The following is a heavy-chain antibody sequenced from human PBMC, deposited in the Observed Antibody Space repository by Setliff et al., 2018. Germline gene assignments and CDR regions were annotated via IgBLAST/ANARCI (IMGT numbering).Heavy chain of an antibody. Sequence: PSETLSLTCTVSGYSISNDYFWGWIRQPPGKGLEWIGSIYHCGSTSYYPSLKSRVTISVDTSKNQFSLNLSSVTAADTAVYYCAKHRSYFDYWGQGTLVTVST. J-gene: IGHJ4*02. V-gene: IGHV4-38-2*02. CDR1: GYSISNDYF. CDR3: AKHRSYFDY. CDR2: IYHCGST.